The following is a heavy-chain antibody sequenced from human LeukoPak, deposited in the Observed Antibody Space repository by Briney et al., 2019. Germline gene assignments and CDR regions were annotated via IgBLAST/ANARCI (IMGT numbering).Heavy chain of an antibody. J-gene: IGHJ4*02. CDR2: INPNSGGT. V-gene: IGHV1-2*02. CDR1: GYTFTGYY. CDR3: ARVYGGSYYGKN. D-gene: IGHD1-26*01. Sequence: ASVKVSCKASGYTFTGYYIHWVRQAPGQGLEWMGWINPNSGGTDYAQKFQGRVTMTRDTSISIAYMELSSLKSDDTAVYYCARVYGGSYYGKNWSQGTLVTVSS.